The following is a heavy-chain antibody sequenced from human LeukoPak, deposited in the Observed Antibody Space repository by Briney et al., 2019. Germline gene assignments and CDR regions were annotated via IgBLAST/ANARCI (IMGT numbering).Heavy chain of an antibody. CDR2: FDPEDGET. V-gene: IGHV1-24*01. CDR3: ATETVGMTTVIEYYFDY. D-gene: IGHD4-17*01. CDR1: GYTLTELS. Sequence: GASVKVSCKVSGYTLTELSMHWVRQAPGKGLEWRGGFDPEDGETIYAQKFQGRVTMTEDTSTGTAYMELSSLRSEDTAVYYCATETVGMTTVIEYYFDYWGQGTLVTVSS. J-gene: IGHJ4*02.